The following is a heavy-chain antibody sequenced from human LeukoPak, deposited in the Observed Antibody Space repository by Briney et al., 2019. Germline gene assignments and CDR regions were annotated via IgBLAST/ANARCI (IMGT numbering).Heavy chain of an antibody. CDR3: ARSPSYYYYMDV. Sequence: GGSLRLSCAASGFTFSSYGMHWVRQAPGKGLEWVAFIRYDGSKKYYADSVKGRFTISRDNSKNTLYLQMNSLRAEDTAVYYCARSPSYYYYMDVWGKGTTVTISS. V-gene: IGHV3-30*02. CDR2: IRYDGSKK. CDR1: GFTFSSYG. J-gene: IGHJ6*03.